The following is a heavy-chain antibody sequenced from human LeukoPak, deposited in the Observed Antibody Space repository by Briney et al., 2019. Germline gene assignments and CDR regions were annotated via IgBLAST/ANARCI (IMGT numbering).Heavy chain of an antibody. CDR2: ISTYNGDT. CDR3: ARDGDNGQWLTAEDY. Sequence: GASVKVSCKASGYTFTNYGISWVRQAPGQGLEWMGWISTYNGDTNYAQKLQGRVTMTTDTSTSTAYMELRSLRSDDTAVYYCARDGDNGQWLTAEDYWGQGTLVTVSS. D-gene: IGHD6-19*01. CDR1: GYTFTNYG. V-gene: IGHV1-18*01. J-gene: IGHJ4*02.